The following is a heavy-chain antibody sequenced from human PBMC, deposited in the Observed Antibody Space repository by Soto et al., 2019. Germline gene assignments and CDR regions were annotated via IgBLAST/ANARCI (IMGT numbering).Heavy chain of an antibody. D-gene: IGHD1-26*01. CDR2: IYNSGST. Sequence: PSETLSLTCTVSGGSISNYYWSWIRQPAGKGLEWIGRIYNSGSTKYNPSLKSRVTMSEDTSKNQFSLNLISVIAADTAVYYCARSGGSFNLDYWGLGTLVTSPQ. CDR3: ARSGGSFNLDY. V-gene: IGHV4-4*07. CDR1: GGSISNYY. J-gene: IGHJ4*02.